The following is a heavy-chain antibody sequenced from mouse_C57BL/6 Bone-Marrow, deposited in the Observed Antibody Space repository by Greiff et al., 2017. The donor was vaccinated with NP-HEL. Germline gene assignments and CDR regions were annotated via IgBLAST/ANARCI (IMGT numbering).Heavy chain of an antibody. CDR3: ARAGGQLRLTFAY. CDR1: GYSITSGYD. Sequence: DVHLVESGPGMVKPSQSLSLTCTVTGYSITSGYDWHWIRHFPGNKLEWMGYISYSGSTNYNPSLKSRISITHDTSKNHFFLKLNSVTTEDTATYYCARAGGQLRLTFAYWGQGTLVTVSA. CDR2: ISYSGST. J-gene: IGHJ3*01. D-gene: IGHD3-2*02. V-gene: IGHV3-1*01.